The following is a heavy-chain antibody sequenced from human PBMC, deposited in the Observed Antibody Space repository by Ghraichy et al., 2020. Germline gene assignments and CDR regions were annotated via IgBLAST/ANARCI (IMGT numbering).Heavy chain of an antibody. Sequence: GWITTRNGNTQSAQRLQGRVTMTTDTSTNTVYMELRSLRFDDTAVYYCARGIKYFDPWGQGTLVTVSS. CDR3: ARGIKYFDP. V-gene: IGHV1-18*01. J-gene: IGHJ5*02. D-gene: IGHD2-15*01. CDR2: ITTRNGNT.